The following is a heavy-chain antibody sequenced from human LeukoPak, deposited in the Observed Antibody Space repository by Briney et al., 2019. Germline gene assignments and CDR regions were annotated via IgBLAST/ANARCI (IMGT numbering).Heavy chain of an antibody. CDR2: INCNSGGT. V-gene: IGHV1-2*02. CDR3: ARDWVTVLTSWIDP. J-gene: IGHJ5*02. CDR1: GYTFTGYY. Sequence: GASVKVSCKASGYTFTGYYIHWVRQAPGQGLEWMGWINCNSGGTTYAQKFQGRVTMTRDTSISTAYMELSWLRSDDTAVYYCARDWVTVLTSWIDPWGQGTLVTVSS. D-gene: IGHD3-16*01.